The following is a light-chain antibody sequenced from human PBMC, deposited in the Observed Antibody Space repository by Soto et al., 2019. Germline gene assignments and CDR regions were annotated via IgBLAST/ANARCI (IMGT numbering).Light chain of an antibody. CDR1: SSDVGGYNY. CDR2: DVS. V-gene: IGLV2-11*01. J-gene: IGLJ2*01. Sequence: QAVVTQPRSVSGSPGQSVTISCTGTSSDVGGYNYVSWYQQHPGKAPKLMIFDVSKRPSGVPDRFSGSKSGNTASLTISGHQAEDEADYYCCSYAGSYVVFGGGTKLTVL. CDR3: CSYAGSYVV.